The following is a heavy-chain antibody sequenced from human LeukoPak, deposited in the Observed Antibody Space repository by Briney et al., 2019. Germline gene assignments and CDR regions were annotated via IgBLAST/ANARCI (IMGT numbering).Heavy chain of an antibody. Sequence: SETLSLTCAVYGGSFSDCYWNWIRQPPGKGLEWIGEINHSGSTNYNPSLKSRVTISVDTSKNEFSLRLSSVTASDTAVYYCARGGSSSGYYWWGQGTLVTVSS. J-gene: IGHJ4*02. V-gene: IGHV4-34*01. CDR3: ARGGSSSGYYW. CDR1: GGSFSDCY. CDR2: INHSGST. D-gene: IGHD3-22*01.